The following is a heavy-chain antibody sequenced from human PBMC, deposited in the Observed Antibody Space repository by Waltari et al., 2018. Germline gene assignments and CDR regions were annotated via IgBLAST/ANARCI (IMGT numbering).Heavy chain of an antibody. V-gene: IGHV1-2*02. Sequence: QVQLVQSGAEVKRPGASVKVSCKTSGYTFTAYYLHWVRQAPGEGLEWMGWVNPDTGGTYCAQKFQDRVTMTRDTSTSTAYMDLNRLTSDDTAVYFCASYSSSFFPLDAFQIWGQGTMVTVSS. J-gene: IGHJ3*02. CDR2: VNPDTGGT. D-gene: IGHD2-2*01. CDR1: GYTFTAYY. CDR3: ASYSSSFFPLDAFQI.